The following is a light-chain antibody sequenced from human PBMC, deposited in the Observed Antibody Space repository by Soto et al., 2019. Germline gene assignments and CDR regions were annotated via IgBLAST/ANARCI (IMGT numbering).Light chain of an antibody. CDR2: DAS. CDR3: QQYNSFWT. Sequence: DNQMTQSPSTLSASVGDSVTFTCRASQSISSWLAWYQQKPGKAPKLLIYDASSLESGVPSRFSGSGSGTEFTLTISSLQPDDFATYYCQQYNSFWTFGQGTKVDIK. CDR1: QSISSW. J-gene: IGKJ1*01. V-gene: IGKV1-5*01.